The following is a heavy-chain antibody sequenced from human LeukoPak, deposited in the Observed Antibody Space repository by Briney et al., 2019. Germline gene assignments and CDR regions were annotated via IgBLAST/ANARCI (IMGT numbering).Heavy chain of an antibody. CDR1: GYTFTGYY. V-gene: IGHV1-2*02. CDR3: ARKFYCSGGSCYSPWFDP. CDR2: INPNSGGT. J-gene: IGHJ5*02. Sequence: GASVTVSCTASGYTFTGYYMHWVRQAPGQGLEWMGWINPNSGGTNYAQKFQGRVTMTRDTSISTAYMELSRLRSDDTAVYYCARKFYCSGGSCYSPWFDPWGQGTLVTVSS. D-gene: IGHD2-15*01.